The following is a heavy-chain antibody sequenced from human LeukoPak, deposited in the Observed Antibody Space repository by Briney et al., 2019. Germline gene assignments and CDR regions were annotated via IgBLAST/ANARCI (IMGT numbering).Heavy chain of an antibody. CDR2: ISAGGDGT. V-gene: IGHV3-23*01. J-gene: IGHJ3*02. CDR1: GFSFSRYP. CDR3: AKSLLTTATGTGRAFDI. D-gene: IGHD1-1*01. Sequence: GGSLRLSCAASGFSFSRYPMGWVRQAPGKGLEWVSGISAGGDGTYHADPVKGRFTISRDNSKNTLYLQMNSLRAEDTAEYYCAKSLLTTATGTGRAFDIWGQGTMVTVSS.